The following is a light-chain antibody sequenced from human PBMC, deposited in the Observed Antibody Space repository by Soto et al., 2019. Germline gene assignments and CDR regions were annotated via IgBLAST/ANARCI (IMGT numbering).Light chain of an antibody. Sequence: EIVMTQSPATLSVSPGERATLSCRASQSVSSNLAWYQQKPGQAPRLLIYGASTRATGIPARFSGSGSGTEFTLTISSLHSEDFAVYYCQQYNNWPFPFGPGT. CDR1: QSVSSN. V-gene: IGKV3-15*01. J-gene: IGKJ3*01. CDR3: QQYNNWPFP. CDR2: GAS.